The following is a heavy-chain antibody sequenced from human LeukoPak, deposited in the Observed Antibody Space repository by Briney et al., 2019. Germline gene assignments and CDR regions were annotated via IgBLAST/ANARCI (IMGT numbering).Heavy chain of an antibody. CDR1: GGSISIYY. Sequence: SETLSLTCTVSGGSISIYYWSWIRQPPGKTLEWIGYISYSGGTNYNPSLKSRVTISVDTSQNRFSLNLRSVTAADTAVYYCARGYDSPPYYHYMDVWGRGATVTVSS. J-gene: IGHJ6*03. V-gene: IGHV4-59*01. D-gene: IGHD3-3*01. CDR3: ARGYDSPPYYHYMDV. CDR2: ISYSGGT.